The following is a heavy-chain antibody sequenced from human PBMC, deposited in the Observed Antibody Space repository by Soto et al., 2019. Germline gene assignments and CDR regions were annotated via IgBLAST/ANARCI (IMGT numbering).Heavy chain of an antibody. Sequence: PSQTLSLTCAISGDSVSSNSATWNWIRQSPSRGLEWLGKTYYRSKWYNDYAVSVKSRITINPDTSKNQFSLQLNSVTPEDTAVYYFARVSKHQFCSSTSCSAFDLWGQGTMVTVSS. CDR2: TYYRSKWYN. D-gene: IGHD2-2*01. CDR3: ARVSKHQFCSSTSCSAFDL. J-gene: IGHJ3*01. CDR1: GDSVSSNSAT. V-gene: IGHV6-1*01.